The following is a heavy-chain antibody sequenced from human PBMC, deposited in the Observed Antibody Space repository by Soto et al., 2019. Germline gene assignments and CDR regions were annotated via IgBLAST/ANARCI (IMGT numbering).Heavy chain of an antibody. Sequence: QVHLVQSGAEVKKPGASVKVSCKGSGYDFTTYGITWVRQAPGQGLEWMAWISAHNGNTDYAQKLQGRVTVTRDTSTSTAYMELRSLRSADTAMYYWARGRYGAYWGQGALVTVSS. V-gene: IGHV1-18*01. CDR2: ISAHNGNT. D-gene: IGHD3-10*01. J-gene: IGHJ4*02. CDR1: GYDFTTYG. CDR3: ARGRYGAY.